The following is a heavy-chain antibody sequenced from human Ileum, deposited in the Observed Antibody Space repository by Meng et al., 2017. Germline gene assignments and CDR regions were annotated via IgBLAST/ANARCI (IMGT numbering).Heavy chain of an antibody. CDR1: GFTFSSYA. V-gene: IGHV3-30-3*01. D-gene: IGHD3-22*01. CDR3: ARSSGYYAGSFEY. J-gene: IGHJ4*02. CDR2: MSYDESNK. Sequence: GESLKISCAASGFTFSSYAMSWVRQAPGKGLEWLAVMSYDESNKDHADSVRGRFTISRDNSKNTLYMQMNSLRGEDTAVYYCARSSGYYAGSFEYWGQGTLVTVSS.